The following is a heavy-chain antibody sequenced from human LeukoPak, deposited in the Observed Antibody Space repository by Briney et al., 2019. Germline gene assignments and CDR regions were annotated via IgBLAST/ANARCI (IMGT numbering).Heavy chain of an antibody. Sequence: SETLSLTCTVSGGSISSSSYYWSRIRQPPGKGLEWIGYIYYSGSTNYNPSLKSRVTISVDTSKNQFSLKLSSVTAADTAVYYCARYLGSYDSSDFDYWGQGTLVTVSS. CDR1: GGSISSSSYY. CDR3: ARYLGSYDSSDFDY. D-gene: IGHD3-22*01. CDR2: IYYSGST. V-gene: IGHV4-61*05. J-gene: IGHJ4*02.